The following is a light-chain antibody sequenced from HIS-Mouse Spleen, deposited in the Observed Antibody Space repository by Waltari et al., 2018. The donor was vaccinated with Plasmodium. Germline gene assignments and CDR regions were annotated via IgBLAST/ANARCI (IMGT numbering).Light chain of an antibody. V-gene: IGLV2-23*01. J-gene: IGLJ2*01. Sequence: QSALTQPASVSGSPGQSITISCTGTSSDVGSYNLVSWYQQHPGKAPKLMIYEGSKRPSGFTNRFSCSKSGSTASLTIAGLQAEDEADYYCCSYAGSSSVVFGGGTKLTVL. CDR2: EGS. CDR1: SSDVGSYNL. CDR3: CSYAGSSSVV.